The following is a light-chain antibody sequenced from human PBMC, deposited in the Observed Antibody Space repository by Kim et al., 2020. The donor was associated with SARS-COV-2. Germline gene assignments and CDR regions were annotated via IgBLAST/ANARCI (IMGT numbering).Light chain of an antibody. CDR3: QQYNNWPPVYA. CDR1: QSVTRN. J-gene: IGKJ2*01. CDR2: VAS. Sequence: PGEGAHLSVRASQSVTRNFAWYQPEPGPAPRLLNYVASTRATGIPARFSGSGSGTEFTLTISNLQSEDLGIYYCQQYNNWPPVYAFGQGTKVDIK. V-gene: IGKV3-15*01.